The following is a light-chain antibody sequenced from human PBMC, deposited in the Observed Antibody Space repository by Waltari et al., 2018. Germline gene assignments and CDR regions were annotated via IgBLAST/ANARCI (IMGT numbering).Light chain of an antibody. CDR3: QQYNSYWT. V-gene: IGKV1-5*03. CDR1: QSISSW. J-gene: IGKJ1*01. CDR2: KAS. Sequence: DIQMTQSPSTLSASVGARVTITCRASQSISSWLAWYHQKPGKAPKLLIYKASSLESGVPSRFSGSGSGTEFTLTISSLQPDDFATYYCQQYNSYWTFGQGTKVEIK.